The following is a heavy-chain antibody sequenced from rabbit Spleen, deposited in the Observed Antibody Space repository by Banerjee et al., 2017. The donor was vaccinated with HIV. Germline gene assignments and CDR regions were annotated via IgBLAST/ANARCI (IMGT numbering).Heavy chain of an antibody. J-gene: IGHJ4*01. CDR1: GFSFSSGYY. D-gene: IGHD2-1*01. CDR2: IGTGSGRT. Sequence: QQLVESGGGLVKPGASLTLTCKASGFSFSSGYYMSWVRQAPGKGLEWIGCIGTGSGRTYYASWAKGRFTISKTSSTTVTLQATSLTAADTATYFCARGSATMTMVITGYYLNLWGQGTLVTVS. V-gene: IGHV1S40*01. CDR3: ARGSATMTMVITGYYLNL.